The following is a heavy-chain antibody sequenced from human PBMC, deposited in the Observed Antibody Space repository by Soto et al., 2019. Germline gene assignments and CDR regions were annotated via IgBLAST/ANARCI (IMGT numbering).Heavy chain of an antibody. D-gene: IGHD3-10*01. CDR1: GGSISSYY. Sequence: SETLSLTYTVSGGSISSYYWSWIRQPPGKGLEWIGYIYYSGSTNYNPSLKSRVTISVDTSKNQFSLKLSSVTAADTAVYYCARAPRGDYGYPSYFDYWGQGTLVTVSS. J-gene: IGHJ4*02. CDR2: IYYSGST. V-gene: IGHV4-59*01. CDR3: ARAPRGDYGYPSYFDY.